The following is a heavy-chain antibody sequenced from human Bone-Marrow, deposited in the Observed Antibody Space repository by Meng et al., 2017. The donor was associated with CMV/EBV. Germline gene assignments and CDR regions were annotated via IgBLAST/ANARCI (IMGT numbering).Heavy chain of an antibody. J-gene: IGHJ5*02. D-gene: IGHD2-2*02. CDR1: GGSIGHHY. Sequence: SEMSLTCTVSGGSIGHHYWSWIRQPPGKGLEWIGYTFYSGSTKYNPSLTSRVTISVDTSKNQFSLKLSSVTAADTAVYYCATISYTPQGGFDPWGQGTLVTVSS. CDR3: ATISYTPQGGFDP. V-gene: IGHV4-59*11. CDR2: TFYSGST.